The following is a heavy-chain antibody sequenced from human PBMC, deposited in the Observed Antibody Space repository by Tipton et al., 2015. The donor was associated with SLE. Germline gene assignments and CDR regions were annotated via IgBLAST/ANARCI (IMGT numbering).Heavy chain of an antibody. CDR2: INHSGST. D-gene: IGHD5-12*01. CDR3: ARGGYKNLSFDY. CDR1: GGSISSSSYY. V-gene: IGHV4-39*07. J-gene: IGHJ4*02. Sequence: TLSLTCTVSGGSISSSSYYWGWIRQPPGKGLDWIGEINHSGSTNYNPSLKSRVTISVDTSKDQFSLKLSSVTAADTAVYYCARGGYKNLSFDYWGQGTLVTVSS.